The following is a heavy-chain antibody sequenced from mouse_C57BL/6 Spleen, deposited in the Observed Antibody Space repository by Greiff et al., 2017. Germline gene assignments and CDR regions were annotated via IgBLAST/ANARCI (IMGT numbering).Heavy chain of an antibody. V-gene: IGHV14-4*01. J-gene: IGHJ3*01. Sequence: EVQLQQSGAELVRPGASVKLSCTASGFNIKDDYMHWVKQRPEQGLEWIGWVDPENGDTEYASKFQGKATITADTSSNTDYLQLSRRTSEDTAVYYCTRYDYGAWFAYWGQGTLVTVSA. CDR1: GFNIKDDY. CDR2: VDPENGDT. CDR3: TRYDYGAWFAY. D-gene: IGHD2-4*01.